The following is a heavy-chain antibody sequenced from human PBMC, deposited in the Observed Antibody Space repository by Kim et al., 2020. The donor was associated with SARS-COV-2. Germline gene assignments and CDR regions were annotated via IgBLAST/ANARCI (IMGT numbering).Heavy chain of an antibody. Sequence: SVKVSCKASGGTFSSYAISWVRQAPGQGLEWMGGIIPIFGTANYAQKFQGRVTITADESTSTAYMELSSLRSEDTAVYYCARPRIAAAGPNWFDPWGQGTLVTVSS. J-gene: IGHJ5*02. V-gene: IGHV1-69*13. D-gene: IGHD6-13*01. CDR3: ARPRIAAAGPNWFDP. CDR1: GGTFSSYA. CDR2: IIPIFGTA.